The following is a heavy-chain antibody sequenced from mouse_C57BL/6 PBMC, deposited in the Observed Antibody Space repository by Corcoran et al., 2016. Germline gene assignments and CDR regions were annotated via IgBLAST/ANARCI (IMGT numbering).Heavy chain of an antibody. V-gene: IGHV9-3*01. Sequence: QIQLVQSGPELKKPGETVKISCKASGYTFTTYGMSWVKQAPGKGLKWMGWINTYSGVPTYADDFKGRFAFSLETSASTAYLQINNIKNEDTDTYLCARSYSIYPHYYMDYWGQGTSVTVSS. J-gene: IGHJ4*01. CDR3: ARSYSIYPHYYMDY. D-gene: IGHD2-5*01. CDR2: INTYSGVP. CDR1: GYTFTTYG.